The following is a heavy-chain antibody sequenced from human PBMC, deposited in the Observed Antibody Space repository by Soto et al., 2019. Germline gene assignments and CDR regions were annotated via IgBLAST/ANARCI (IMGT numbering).Heavy chain of an antibody. CDR3: ARGEDSSSWYGYYYMDV. Sequence: SETLSLTCTVSGGSISSYYWSWVQQPPGKGLEWIGYIYYSGSTNYNPSLKSRVTISVDTSKNQFSLKLSSVTAADTAVYYCARGEDSSSWYGYYYMDVWGKGTTVTVSS. CDR2: IYYSGST. D-gene: IGHD6-13*01. V-gene: IGHV4-59*01. CDR1: GGSISSYY. J-gene: IGHJ6*03.